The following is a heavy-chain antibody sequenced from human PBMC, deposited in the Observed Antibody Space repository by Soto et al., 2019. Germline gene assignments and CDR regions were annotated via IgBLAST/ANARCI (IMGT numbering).Heavy chain of an antibody. CDR3: ARDNCGGDCYSSNWFDP. V-gene: IGHV6-1*01. J-gene: IGHJ5*02. D-gene: IGHD2-21*02. Sequence: PSQTLSLTCAISGDSVSTNSATWDWIRQSPSRGLEWLGRTYYRSNWYTDYAVSVKGRITISPDTSNNQFSLQLNSVTPEDTAVYYCARDNCGGDCYSSNWFDPWGQGTLVTVSS. CDR1: GDSVSTNSAT. CDR2: TYYRSNWYT.